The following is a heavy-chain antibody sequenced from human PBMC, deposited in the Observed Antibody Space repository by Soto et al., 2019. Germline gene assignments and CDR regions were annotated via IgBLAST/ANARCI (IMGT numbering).Heavy chain of an antibody. V-gene: IGHV1-8*01. CDR3: EREHSSGWSGY. D-gene: IGHD6-19*01. CDR2: MNPNSGNT. CDR1: GYTFTSYD. Sequence: QVQLVQSGAEVKKPGASVKVSCKASGYTFTSYDINWVRQATGQGLEWMGWMNPNSGNTGYAQKFQGRVTMTSNTSVSTAYMELSSLSSDDTAVYCCEREHSSGWSGYWGQGTLVTVSS. J-gene: IGHJ4*02.